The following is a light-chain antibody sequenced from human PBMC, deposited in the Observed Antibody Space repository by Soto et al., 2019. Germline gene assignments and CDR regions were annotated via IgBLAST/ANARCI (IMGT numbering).Light chain of an antibody. CDR3: SSYTSSSTHV. CDR2: DVS. Sequence: QAVVTQPASVSGSPGQSITISCTGTSSDVGAYNFVSWYQQHPGKVPKLMIFDVSSRPSGVSDRFSGSKSGNTASLTISGLQAEDEGDYYCSSYTSSSTHVFGSGTQLTVL. J-gene: IGLJ7*01. V-gene: IGLV2-14*03. CDR1: SSDVGAYNF.